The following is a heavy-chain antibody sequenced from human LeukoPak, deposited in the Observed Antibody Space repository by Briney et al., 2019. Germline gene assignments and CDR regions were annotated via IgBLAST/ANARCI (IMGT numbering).Heavy chain of an antibody. CDR1: AFTFSSYT. CDR2: ISWNSGSI. D-gene: IGHD3-10*01. CDR3: AKDRGFGENYFDY. Sequence: GGSLRLSCAASAFTFSSYTMHWVRQAPGKGLEWVSGISWNSGSIGYADSVKGRFTISRDNAKNSLYLQMNSLRAEDTALYYCAKDRGFGENYFDYWGQGTLVTVSS. V-gene: IGHV3-9*01. J-gene: IGHJ4*02.